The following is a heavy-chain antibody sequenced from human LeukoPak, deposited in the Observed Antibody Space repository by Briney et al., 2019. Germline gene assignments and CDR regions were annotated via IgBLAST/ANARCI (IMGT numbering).Heavy chain of an antibody. CDR3: ARGKPLSIAARLFDY. Sequence: NASETLSLTCAVYGGSFSGYYWSWIRQPPGKGLEWIGEINHSGSTNYNPSLKSRVTISVDTSKNQFSLKLSSVTAADTAVYYCARGKPLSIAARLFDYWGQGTLVTVSS. V-gene: IGHV4-34*01. J-gene: IGHJ4*02. D-gene: IGHD6-6*01. CDR2: INHSGST. CDR1: GGSFSGYY.